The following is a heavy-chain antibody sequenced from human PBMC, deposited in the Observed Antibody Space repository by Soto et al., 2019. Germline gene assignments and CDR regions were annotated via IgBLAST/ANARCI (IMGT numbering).Heavy chain of an antibody. CDR3: ARGYGDYVLDY. Sequence: QVQLQESGPGRVKPSETLSLTCTVSGGSINSYYWSWIRQPPGKGLEWIGYIYYSGSTNYNPSLKSRVTISVDTSKNQFSLKLSSVTAADTAVYYCARGYGDYVLDYWGQGTLVTVSS. V-gene: IGHV4-59*08. CDR2: IYYSGST. D-gene: IGHD4-17*01. J-gene: IGHJ4*02. CDR1: GGSINSYY.